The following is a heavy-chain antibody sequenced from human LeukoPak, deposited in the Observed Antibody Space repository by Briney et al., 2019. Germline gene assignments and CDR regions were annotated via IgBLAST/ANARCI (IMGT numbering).Heavy chain of an antibody. J-gene: IGHJ4*02. V-gene: IGHV3-30-3*01. Sequence: GRSLRLSCAASGFTFSAYAMHWVRQAPGKGLEWVAAISYDGSNKYHADSVKGRFTISRDNSKNTLYLQMNSLRAEDTAVYYCARVVEWFFDYWGQGTLVTVSS. CDR2: ISYDGSNK. CDR1: GFTFSAYA. CDR3: ARVVEWFFDY. D-gene: IGHD3-3*01.